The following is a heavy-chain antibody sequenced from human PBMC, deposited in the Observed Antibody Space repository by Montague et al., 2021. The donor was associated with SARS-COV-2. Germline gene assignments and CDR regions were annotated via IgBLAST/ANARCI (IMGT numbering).Heavy chain of an antibody. D-gene: IGHD2-8*01. CDR1: GGSISGYY. V-gene: IGHV4-59*01. Sequence: SETLSLTCTVSGGSISGYYWSWIRQPPGKGLEWIGYIYNSGSTKYNPFLESRVTVSVDRSKNQVSLKLSSVTAADTAVYYCARLLRSCTNGVCRTYYYYAMDVWGQGTTVTVSS. CDR2: IYNSGST. J-gene: IGHJ6*02. CDR3: ARLLRSCTNGVCRTYYYYAMDV.